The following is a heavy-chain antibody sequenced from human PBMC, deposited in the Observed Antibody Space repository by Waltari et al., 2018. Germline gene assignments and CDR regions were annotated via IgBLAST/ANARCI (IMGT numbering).Heavy chain of an antibody. CDR2: LNHSGST. CDR3: ARGKAYCSSTSCYRRAKYYYYGMDV. CDR1: GGSFSGYY. D-gene: IGHD2-2*02. V-gene: IGHV4-34*01. J-gene: IGHJ6*02. Sequence: QVQLQQWGAGLLKPSETLSLTCAVYGGSFSGYYWSWIRQPPGKGLEWMGELNHSGSTNHNPSLKSRVTISVDTSKNQFSLKLSAVTAADTAVYYCARGKAYCSSTSCYRRAKYYYYGMDVWGQGTTVTVSS.